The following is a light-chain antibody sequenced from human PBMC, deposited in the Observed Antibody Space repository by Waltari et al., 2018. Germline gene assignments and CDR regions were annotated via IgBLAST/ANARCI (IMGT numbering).Light chain of an antibody. CDR2: DAS. CDR3: QKYSTYGT. J-gene: IGKJ1*01. CDR1: QSVSSW. Sequence: DIQMTQSPSTLSASVGDRVTVTCRASQSVSSWLAWYQQKPGKAPKLLIYDASSLESGVPSRFSGSASGTEFTLTITSLQPDDSETYYCQKYSTYGTFGQGTKVEIK. V-gene: IGKV1-5*03.